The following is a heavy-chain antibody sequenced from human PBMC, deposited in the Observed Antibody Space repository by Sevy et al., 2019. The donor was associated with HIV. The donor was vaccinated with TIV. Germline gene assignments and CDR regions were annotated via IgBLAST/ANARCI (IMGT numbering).Heavy chain of an antibody. J-gene: IGHJ4*02. CDR3: ASKRGYNHGPFDY. V-gene: IGHV4-30-4*02. D-gene: IGHD5-12*01. Sequence: SETRSLTCTVSGGSISNSDSYWSWIRQPPGKGLEWIGYIHYTGGTYYNPFLKSRVAMSVDTSENQFSLKLSSMTEADTAVYYCASKRGYNHGPFDYWGQGTLVTVSS. CDR1: GGSISNSDSY. CDR2: IHYTGGT.